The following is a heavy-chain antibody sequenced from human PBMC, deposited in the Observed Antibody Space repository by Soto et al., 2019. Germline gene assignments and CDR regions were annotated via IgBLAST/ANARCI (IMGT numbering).Heavy chain of an antibody. V-gene: IGHV4-30-2*01. Sequence: QLQLQESGSGLVKPSQTLSLTCAVSGGSISSGGYSWTWIRQPPGKGLEWIGYIYHSGTTYYNPSLKSRVTIXXDXSXXQFSLKLSSVTAADTAVYYCARGWVRGVTPRAFDPWGQGTLVTVSS. CDR1: GGSISSGGYS. CDR2: IYHSGTT. CDR3: ARGWVRGVTPRAFDP. D-gene: IGHD3-10*01. J-gene: IGHJ5*02.